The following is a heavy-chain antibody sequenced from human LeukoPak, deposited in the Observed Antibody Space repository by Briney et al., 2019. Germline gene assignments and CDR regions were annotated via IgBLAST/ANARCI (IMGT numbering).Heavy chain of an antibody. CDR2: IKSRGDGGTA. Sequence: GGSLRLSCAASGFTFSSAWMSWVRQAPGKGREWVGRIKSRGDGGTAGHAAPVKDRFTISRDDSKNTLFLQMNSLKMEDTGVYYCTTARSYYGMDVWGQGTTVTVSS. CDR3: TTARSYYGMDV. V-gene: IGHV3-15*01. CDR1: GFTFSSAW. J-gene: IGHJ6*02.